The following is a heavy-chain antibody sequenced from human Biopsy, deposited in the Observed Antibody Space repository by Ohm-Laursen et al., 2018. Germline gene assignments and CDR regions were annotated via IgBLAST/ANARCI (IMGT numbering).Heavy chain of an antibody. V-gene: IGHV4-59*11. J-gene: IGHJ4*02. D-gene: IGHD4-23*01. CDR2: ISHTGYT. CDR1: GGSFTGHY. Sequence: QTLSLTCAVSGGSFTGHYWTWIRQPPGKGLEWIGHISHTGYTSYKSSLKSRVTISLDTSRKHFSLRLTSLTAADTAVYYCARGSNDFGGLYFPRWGQGTLLTVSS. CDR3: ARGSNDFGGLYFPR.